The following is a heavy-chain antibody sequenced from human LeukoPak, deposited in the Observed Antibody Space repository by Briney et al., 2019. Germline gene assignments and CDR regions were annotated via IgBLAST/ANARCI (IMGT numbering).Heavy chain of an antibody. D-gene: IGHD6-19*01. V-gene: IGHV1-18*01. J-gene: IGHJ6*03. CDR3: ASLAVAGPTDYYYYMDV. Sequence: ASVKVSCKASGYTFTSYGISWVRQAPGQGLEWMGWISAYNGNTNYAQKLQGRVTMTTDTSTSTAYMELRSLRSDDTAVYYCASLAVAGPTDYYYYMDVWGKGTTVTVSS. CDR2: ISAYNGNT. CDR1: GYTFTSYG.